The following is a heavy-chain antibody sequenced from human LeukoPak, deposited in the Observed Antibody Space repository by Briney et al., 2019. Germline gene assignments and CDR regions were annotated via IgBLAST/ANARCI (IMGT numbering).Heavy chain of an antibody. Sequence: SETLSLTCTVSGGSISSGDYYWSWIRQPPGKGLEWIGCIYYSGSTYYNLSLKSRVTISVGTSKNQSSLTLSSVTAADTAMYYCAREGYDSSGSTHWGQGTLVTVSS. CDR2: IYYSGST. J-gene: IGHJ4*02. CDR3: AREGYDSSGSTH. D-gene: IGHD3-22*01. CDR1: GGSISSGDYY. V-gene: IGHV4-30-4*08.